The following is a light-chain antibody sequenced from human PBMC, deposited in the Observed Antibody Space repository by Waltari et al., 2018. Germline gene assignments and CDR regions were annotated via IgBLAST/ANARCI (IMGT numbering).Light chain of an antibody. Sequence: SYVLTQPASVSVAPGKTARTTCEGNNIGGKTVHWYQLRPGQAPVLVVHDDSDRPSGIPERFSGSNSGNTATLTISGVEVGDEGDYYCQVWEGSSDHYVFGTGTAVSV. CDR1: NIGGKT. J-gene: IGLJ1*01. CDR2: DDS. V-gene: IGLV3-21*03. CDR3: QVWEGSSDHYV.